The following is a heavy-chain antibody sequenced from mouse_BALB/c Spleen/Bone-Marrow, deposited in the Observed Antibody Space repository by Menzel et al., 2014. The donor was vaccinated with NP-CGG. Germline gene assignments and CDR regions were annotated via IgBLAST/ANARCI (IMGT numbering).Heavy chain of an antibody. CDR1: GYTFTSYW. D-gene: IGHD2-2*01. CDR2: INPSNGRS. V-gene: IGHV1S81*02. CDR3: ARYNAYDWYFDV. J-gene: IGHJ1*01. Sequence: QVQLQQSGAELVKPGASVKLSCKASGYTFTSYWVHWVKQRPGQGLEWIGEINPSNGRSNYSEKFKSKATLTVDKSSSTTYMQLSSLTSEDSAVYSCARYNAYDWYFDVWGAGTTVTVYS.